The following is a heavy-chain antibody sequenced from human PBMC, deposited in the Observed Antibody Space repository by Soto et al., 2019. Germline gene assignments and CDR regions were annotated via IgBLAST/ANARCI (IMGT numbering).Heavy chain of an antibody. Sequence: SETLSLTCTVSGGSISSGDYYWSWIRQPPGKGLEWIGYIYYSGSTYYNPSLKSRVTISVDTSKNQFSLKLSSVAAADTAVYYCARRETPDAHFDYWGQGTLVTVSS. J-gene: IGHJ4*02. CDR2: IYYSGST. CDR3: ARRETPDAHFDY. V-gene: IGHV4-30-4*01. CDR1: GGSISSGDYY.